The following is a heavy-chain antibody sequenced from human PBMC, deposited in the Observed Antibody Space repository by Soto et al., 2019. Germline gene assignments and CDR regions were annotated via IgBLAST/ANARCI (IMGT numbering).Heavy chain of an antibody. CDR1: GYTFTGYG. D-gene: IGHD6-19*01. Sequence: ASVKVSCKASGYTFTGYGITWVRQAPGQGLEWMGWISAYNGNTNYAQKLQGRVTMTTDTSTSTAYMELRSLRSGDTAVYYCARDVGGCLDYWGQGTLVTVSS. CDR3: ARDVGGCLDY. J-gene: IGHJ4*02. V-gene: IGHV1-18*01. CDR2: ISAYNGNT.